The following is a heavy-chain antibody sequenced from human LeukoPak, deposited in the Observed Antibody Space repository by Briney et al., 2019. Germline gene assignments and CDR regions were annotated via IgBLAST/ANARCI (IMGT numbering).Heavy chain of an antibody. Sequence: GGSLRLSCAVSGFTVSGNYMSWVRQAPGKGLEWVSVLYNGGNTYYADSVQGRFTVSRDNSKNTLYLQMNSLKAEDTAVYYCARYDGGSGPFDYWGQGTLVTVSS. CDR1: GFTVSGNY. D-gene: IGHD3-10*01. V-gene: IGHV3-53*01. CDR3: ARYDGGSGPFDY. CDR2: LYNGGNT. J-gene: IGHJ4*02.